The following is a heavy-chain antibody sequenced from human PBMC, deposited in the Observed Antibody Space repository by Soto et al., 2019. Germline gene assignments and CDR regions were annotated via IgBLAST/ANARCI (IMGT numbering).Heavy chain of an antibody. CDR1: GYTFTNYA. Sequence: GASVKVSCKASGYTFTNYAMHWVRQAPGQRLEWMGWINAGNGNTKYSQKFQGRVTITRDTSASTAYMELSSLRSEDTAVYYCARVLRAAAGTYISSVDYWGQGTLVTVSS. V-gene: IGHV1-3*01. D-gene: IGHD6-13*01. CDR3: ARVLRAAAGTYISSVDY. CDR2: INAGNGNT. J-gene: IGHJ4*02.